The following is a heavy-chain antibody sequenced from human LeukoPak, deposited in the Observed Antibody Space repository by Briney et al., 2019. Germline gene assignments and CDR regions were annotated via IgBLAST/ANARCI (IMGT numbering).Heavy chain of an antibody. CDR2: IGYDGSIK. CDR1: GFTFSNYG. CDR3: ARSYNSAIDY. Sequence: GGSLRLSCVVSGFTFSNYGMHWVRRPPGKGLDWVAFIGYDGSIKHSADSVKGRFTISRDNSKSTLFLQMNSLRAEDTAIYYCARSYNSAIDYWGQGTLVTVSS. V-gene: IGHV3-30*02. J-gene: IGHJ4*02. D-gene: IGHD6-25*01.